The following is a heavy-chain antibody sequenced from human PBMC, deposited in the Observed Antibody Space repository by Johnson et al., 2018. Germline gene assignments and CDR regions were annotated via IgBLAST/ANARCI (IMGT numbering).Heavy chain of an antibody. J-gene: IGHJ1*01. V-gene: IGHV3-48*01. Sequence: VQLVQSGGGVVQPGRSLRLSCAASGFTFTSYSMNWVRQAPGKGLEWLSYISSSSSTIYYADSVKGRFTISRDNAKNSLYLQMNSLRAEDTALYYCAKDGDSYGFHLFQHWGQGTLVTVSS. D-gene: IGHD3-22*01. CDR1: GFTFTSYS. CDR2: ISSSSSTI. CDR3: AKDGDSYGFHLFQH.